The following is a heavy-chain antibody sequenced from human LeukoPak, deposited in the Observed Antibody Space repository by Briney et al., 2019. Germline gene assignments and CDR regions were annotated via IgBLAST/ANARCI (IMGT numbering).Heavy chain of an antibody. J-gene: IGHJ6*03. CDR3: AKDTLRQYYDFWSGYYTGYMDV. CDR2: IIGDGGRA. Sequence: GGSLRLSCAASGFTFDDYAMHWVRQAPGKGVGWVSLIIGDGGRAYYAESEKGRFTISRYNSKNSLYLQMNSLRTEDTALYYCAKDTLRQYYDFWSGYYTGYMDVWGKGTTVTVSS. V-gene: IGHV3-43*02. D-gene: IGHD3-3*01. CDR1: GFTFDDYA.